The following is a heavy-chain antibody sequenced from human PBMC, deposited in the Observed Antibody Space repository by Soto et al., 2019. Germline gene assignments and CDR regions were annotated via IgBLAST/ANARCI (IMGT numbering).Heavy chain of an antibody. D-gene: IGHD6-19*01. CDR3: ARDIAVAGYEYYYYGMDV. J-gene: IGHJ6*02. V-gene: IGHV1-69*13. CDR2: IIPIFGTA. Sequence: ASVKVSCKASGGTFSSYAISWVRQAPGQGLEWMGGIIPIFGTANYAQKFQGRVTITADESTSTAYMELSSLRSEDTAVYYCARDIAVAGYEYYYYGMDVWCQGTMVTVSS. CDR1: GGTFSSYA.